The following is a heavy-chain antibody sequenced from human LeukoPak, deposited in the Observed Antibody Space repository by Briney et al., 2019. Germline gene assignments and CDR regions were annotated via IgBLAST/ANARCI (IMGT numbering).Heavy chain of an antibody. D-gene: IGHD3-10*02. Sequence: PGGSLRLSCATSGFNFDRYTLHWVRQAPGKGLEWVSLAGWAGGTTFYSDSVRGRFTISRDSGRKSVYLQMNSLTTDDTASYFCAKELDTMFFDYWGQGALVTVSS. CDR1: GFNFDRYT. CDR2: AGWAGGTT. CDR3: AKELDTMFFDY. V-gene: IGHV3-43*01. J-gene: IGHJ4*02.